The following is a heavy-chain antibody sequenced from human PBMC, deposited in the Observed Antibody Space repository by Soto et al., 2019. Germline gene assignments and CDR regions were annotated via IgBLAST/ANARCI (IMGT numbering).Heavy chain of an antibody. Sequence: EGQLVESGGGLVKPGGSLRLSCAASGFAFQTYTMEWLRQPPGKGLEWVSSITISGNYIYYADSVKGRFTISRDNGMNSVYLQINSLRAEDTAVYYCAKVGVLRTNFRWFDLWGQGTLVTVSS. J-gene: IGHJ5*02. CDR1: GFAFQTYT. CDR3: AKVGVLRTNFRWFDL. V-gene: IGHV3-21*01. CDR2: ITISGNYI. D-gene: IGHD2-8*01.